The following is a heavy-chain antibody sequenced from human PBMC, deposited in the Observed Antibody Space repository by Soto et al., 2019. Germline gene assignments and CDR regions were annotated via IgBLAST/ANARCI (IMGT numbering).Heavy chain of an antibody. V-gene: IGHV3-7*01. CDR3: AKGDCISGSCYGNWLDP. J-gene: IGHJ5*02. CDR2: IKQDGSEK. Sequence: PGGSLRLSCAASGFTFSRSWMNWVRHTPGKGLEWVANIKQDGSEKYYVDSVKGRFTISRDNARNSLYLQMNSLRAEDTAVYYCAKGDCISGSCYGNWLDPWGQGTLVTSPQ. CDR1: GFTFSRSW. D-gene: IGHD2-15*01.